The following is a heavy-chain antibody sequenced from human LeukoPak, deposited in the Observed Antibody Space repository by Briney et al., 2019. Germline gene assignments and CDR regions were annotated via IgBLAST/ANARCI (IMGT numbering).Heavy chain of an antibody. D-gene: IGHD2-15*01. Sequence: GGSLRLSCAASGFTVSSNYMSWVRQAPGKGLEWVSVIYSGGSTYYADSVKGRFTTSRDNSKNTLYLQMNSLRAEDTAVYYCARGLTVARAFDIWGQGTMVTVSS. CDR3: ARGLTVARAFDI. CDR2: IYSGGST. CDR1: GFTVSSNY. V-gene: IGHV3-53*01. J-gene: IGHJ3*02.